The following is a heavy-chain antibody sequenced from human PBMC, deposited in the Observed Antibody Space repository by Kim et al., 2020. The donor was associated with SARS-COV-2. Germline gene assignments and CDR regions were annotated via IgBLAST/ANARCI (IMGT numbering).Heavy chain of an antibody. CDR2: IRAYNGNT. Sequence: ASVKVSCKASGYTFTSYGISWVRQAPGQGLEWMGWIRAYNGNTNYAQKLQGRVTMTTDTSTSTAYMELRSLRSDDTAVYYCAGVIYGSSSWYRANSRPHLMVYWGQGALVTVSS. J-gene: IGHJ4*02. CDR3: AGVIYGSSSWYRANSRPHLMVY. V-gene: IGHV1-18*01. CDR1: GYTFTSYG. D-gene: IGHD6-13*01.